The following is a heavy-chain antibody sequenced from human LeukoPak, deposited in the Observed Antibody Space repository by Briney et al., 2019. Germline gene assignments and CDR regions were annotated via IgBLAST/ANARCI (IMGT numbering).Heavy chain of an antibody. D-gene: IGHD3-10*01. CDR2: ISGSGGST. CDR3: AKTGGWFGEFVNFDY. Sequence: GGSLRLSCAASGFTFSSYAMSWVRQAPGKGLEWVSAISGSGGSTYYADSVKGRFTISRDDSKNTLYLQMNSLRAEDTAVYYCAKTGGWFGEFVNFDYWGQGTLVTVSS. CDR1: GFTFSSYA. V-gene: IGHV3-23*01. J-gene: IGHJ4*02.